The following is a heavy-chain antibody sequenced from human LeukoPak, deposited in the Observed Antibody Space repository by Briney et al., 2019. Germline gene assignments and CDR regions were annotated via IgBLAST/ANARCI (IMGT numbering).Heavy chain of an antibody. D-gene: IGHD3-22*01. V-gene: IGHV3-33*06. CDR2: IWYDGSNK. J-gene: IGHJ4*02. CDR1: GFTFSSYG. CDR3: AKSDYYDSSGFDY. Sequence: GGSLRPSCAASGFTFSSYGMHWVRQAPGKGLEWVAVIWYDGSNKYYADSVKGRFTISRDNSKNTLYLQMNSLRAEDTAVYYCAKSDYYDSSGFDYWGQGTLVTVSS.